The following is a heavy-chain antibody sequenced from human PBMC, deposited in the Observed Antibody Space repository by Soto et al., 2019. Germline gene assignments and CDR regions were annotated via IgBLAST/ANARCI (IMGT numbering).Heavy chain of an antibody. CDR3: AGGEGRYCSSTSGYIEDYYYMDV. J-gene: IGHJ6*03. Sequence: QVQLVQSGAEVKKPGASVKVSCKASGYTFTSYDINWVRQATGQGLEWMGWMNPNSGNTGYAQKFQGRVTMTRNTSISTAYMELSSLRSEDTAVYYCAGGEGRYCSSTSGYIEDYYYMDVWGKGTTVTVSS. CDR2: MNPNSGNT. CDR1: GYTFTSYD. V-gene: IGHV1-8*01. D-gene: IGHD2-2*02.